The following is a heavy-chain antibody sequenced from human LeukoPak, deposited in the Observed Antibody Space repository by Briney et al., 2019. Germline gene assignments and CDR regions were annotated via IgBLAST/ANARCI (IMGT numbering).Heavy chain of an antibody. CDR2: ISYDGSNK. CDR1: GYTFSSYA. J-gene: IGHJ4*02. CDR3: AREGEMATPHFDY. Sequence: GRSLRLSCAASGYTFSSYAMHWVRQAPGKGLEWVAVISYDGSNKYYADSVKGRFTISRDNSKNTLYLQMNSLRAEDTAVYYCAREGEMATPHFDYWGQGTLVTVSS. D-gene: IGHD5-24*01. V-gene: IGHV3-30-3*01.